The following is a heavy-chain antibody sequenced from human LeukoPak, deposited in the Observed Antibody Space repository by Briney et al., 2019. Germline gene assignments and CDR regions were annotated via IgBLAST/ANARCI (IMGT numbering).Heavy chain of an antibody. CDR1: GYTFTSYG. CDR3: ARELLLWFGESYGMDV. Sequence: GASVKVSCKASGYTFTSYGISWVRQAPGQGLEWMGWISAYNGNTNYAQKLQGRVTMTTDTSTSTAYMELRSLRSDDTAVYYCARELLLWFGESYGMDVWGQGTTATVSS. J-gene: IGHJ6*02. V-gene: IGHV1-18*01. CDR2: ISAYNGNT. D-gene: IGHD3-10*01.